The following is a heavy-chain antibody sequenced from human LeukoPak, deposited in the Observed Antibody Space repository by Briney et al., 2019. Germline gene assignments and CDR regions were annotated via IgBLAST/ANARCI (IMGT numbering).Heavy chain of an antibody. CDR1: GGSISSYY. D-gene: IGHD3-10*01. CDR2: IYYSGST. CDR3: ARQGGFGEFAYYYYYMDV. Sequence: PSETLSLTCTVSGGSISSYYWSWIRQPPGKGLEWIGYIYYSGSTNYNPSLKSRVTISVGTSKNQFSLKLCSVTAADTAVYYCARQGGFGEFAYYYYYMDVWGKGTTVTVSS. V-gene: IGHV4-59*08. J-gene: IGHJ6*03.